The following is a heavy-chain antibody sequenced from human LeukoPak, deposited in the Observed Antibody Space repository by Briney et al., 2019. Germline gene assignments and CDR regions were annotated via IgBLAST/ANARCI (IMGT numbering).Heavy chain of an antibody. Sequence: ASVKVSCKASGYTFTSYGISWVRQAPGQGLEWMGWISAYNGNTNYAQKLQGRVTMTTDTSTSTAYMELRSLRSEDTAVYYCARVGYYYDSSGYGALYYFDYWGQGTLVTVSS. CDR2: ISAYNGNT. CDR1: GYTFTSYG. J-gene: IGHJ4*02. CDR3: ARVGYYYDSSGYGALYYFDY. V-gene: IGHV1-18*01. D-gene: IGHD3-22*01.